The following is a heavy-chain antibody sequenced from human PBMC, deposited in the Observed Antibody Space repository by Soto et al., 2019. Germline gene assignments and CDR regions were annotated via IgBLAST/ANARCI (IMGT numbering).Heavy chain of an antibody. D-gene: IGHD3-10*02. V-gene: IGHV4-30-2*03. Sequence: PGKSLEWIGSIYYSGSTYYNPSLKSRVTISVDTSKNQFSLKLSSVTAADTAVYYCAIFFFQAEDGIRDVRSVSAFLLNRSSDL. J-gene: IGHJ2*01. CDR2: IYYSGST. CDR3: AIFFFQAEDGIRDVRSVSAFLLNRSSDL.